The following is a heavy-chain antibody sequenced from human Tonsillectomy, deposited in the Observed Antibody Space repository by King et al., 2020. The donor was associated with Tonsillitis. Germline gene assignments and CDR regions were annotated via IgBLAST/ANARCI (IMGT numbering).Heavy chain of an antibody. D-gene: IGHD2-21*02. J-gene: IGHJ3*02. CDR1: GYSFTNYW. Sequence: VQLVESGAEVKKPGESLRISCKGSGYSFTNYWISWVRQMPGKGLEWMGRIDPSDSYMNYSPSFQGHVTISVDKSTDTAYLQWRSLRASDTAIYYCERHKFLTESFDIWGQGTVVTVSS. CDR3: ERHKFLTESFDI. V-gene: IGHV5-10-1*03. CDR2: IDPSDSYM.